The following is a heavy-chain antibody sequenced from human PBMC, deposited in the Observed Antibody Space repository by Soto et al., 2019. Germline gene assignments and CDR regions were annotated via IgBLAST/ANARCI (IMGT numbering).Heavy chain of an antibody. J-gene: IGHJ4*02. Sequence: GESLKISCKGSGYSFASHWVAWVRQMPEKGLEWIGTIYPGDSDTKYSSAFRGHVAISADTSVSTAYLQWRSLEATDSAIYYCARYSGSYWHYLDFWGQGTLVTVSS. D-gene: IGHD1-26*01. CDR2: IYPGDSDT. V-gene: IGHV5-51*01. CDR3: ARYSGSYWHYLDF. CDR1: GYSFASHW.